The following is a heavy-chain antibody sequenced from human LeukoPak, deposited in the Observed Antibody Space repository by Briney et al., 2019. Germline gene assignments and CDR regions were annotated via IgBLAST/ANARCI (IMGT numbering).Heavy chain of an antibody. CDR1: GFTFSDYY. J-gene: IGHJ4*02. V-gene: IGHV3-11*01. Sequence: GGALRLSCAASGFTFSDYYMSWIRPAPGKGLEWVSYISSSGSTIYYADSVKGRFTISRDNAKNSLYLQMNSLRAEDTAVYYCARSHCSSTSCLFDYWGQGTLVTVSS. CDR3: ARSHCSSTSCLFDY. D-gene: IGHD2-2*01. CDR2: ISSSGSTI.